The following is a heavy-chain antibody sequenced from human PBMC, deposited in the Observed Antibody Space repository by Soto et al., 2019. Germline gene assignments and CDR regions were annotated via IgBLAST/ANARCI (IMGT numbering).Heavy chain of an antibody. CDR2: IYYSGST. J-gene: IGHJ5*02. D-gene: IGHD2-21*01. CDR3: AKLVVPTSSWFDP. V-gene: IGHV4-39*01. Sequence: QLRLRESGPGLVKPSETLSLTCTVSGGSIGYSNYYWGWIRQPPGKALEWIGTIYYSGSTYYNPSLKSRVTMSVDTSKNQFSLKLTSVAAADTAVYYCAKLVVPTSSWFDPWGQGTLVTVSS. CDR1: GGSIGYSNYY.